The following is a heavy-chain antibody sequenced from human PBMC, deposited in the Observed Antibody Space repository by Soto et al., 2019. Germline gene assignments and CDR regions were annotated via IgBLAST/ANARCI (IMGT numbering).Heavy chain of an antibody. CDR2: IIPIFGTA. CDR3: ASVNNGYCSSTSCYKGKGYYYYGMDV. V-gene: IGHV1-69*06. D-gene: IGHD2-2*02. CDR1: GGTFSSYA. J-gene: IGHJ6*02. Sequence: SVKVSCKASGGTFSSYAISWVRQAPGQGLEWMGGIIPIFGTANYAQKFQGRVTITADKSTSTAYMELSSLRSEDTAVYYCASVNNGYCSSTSCYKGKGYYYYGMDVWGQGTTVTVSS.